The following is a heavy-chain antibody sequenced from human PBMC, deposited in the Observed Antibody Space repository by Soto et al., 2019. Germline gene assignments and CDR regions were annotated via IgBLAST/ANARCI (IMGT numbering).Heavy chain of an antibody. D-gene: IGHD6-13*01. J-gene: IGHJ5*02. V-gene: IGHV4-31*03. Sequence: QVQLQESGPGLVKPSQTLSLTCTVSGGAISSGGYYWSWIRQHPGKGLEWIGYIYYSGSTYYNPSLKSRVTRSVDTSKNQFSLKLSSVTAADTAVYYCARAAHYSSPFRWFDPWGQGTLVTVSS. CDR3: ARAAHYSSPFRWFDP. CDR2: IYYSGST. CDR1: GGAISSGGYY.